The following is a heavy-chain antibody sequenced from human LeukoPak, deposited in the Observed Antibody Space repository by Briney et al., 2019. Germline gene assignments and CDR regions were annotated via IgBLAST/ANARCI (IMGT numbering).Heavy chain of an antibody. D-gene: IGHD6-6*01. Sequence: HPGGSLRLSCAASEFTFTNYALSWVRQAPGKGLEWVSAISGSGDSPYYADSVKGRFTISRDNSKNTLFLQMTSLRAEDTAVYYCARDVAPRPYYYVDVWGRGTTVTVSS. CDR3: ARDVAPRPYYYVDV. CDR2: ISGSGDSP. J-gene: IGHJ6*03. CDR1: EFTFTNYA. V-gene: IGHV3-23*01.